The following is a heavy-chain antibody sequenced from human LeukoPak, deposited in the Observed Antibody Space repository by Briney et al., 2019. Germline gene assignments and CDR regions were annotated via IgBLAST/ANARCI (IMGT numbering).Heavy chain of an antibody. D-gene: IGHD2-21*01. V-gene: IGHV3-15*07. CDR1: GFTFSNAY. J-gene: IGHJ4*02. Sequence: SGGSLRLSCAAFGFTFSNAYMNWVRQAPGKGLEWVGRIKPETDGETTEYAAPVKDRFSISRDDSKSMMYLQMNSLKTEDTAVYYCITPLPYSAQGGQGTLVTVSS. CDR3: ITPLPYSAQ. CDR2: IKPETDGETT.